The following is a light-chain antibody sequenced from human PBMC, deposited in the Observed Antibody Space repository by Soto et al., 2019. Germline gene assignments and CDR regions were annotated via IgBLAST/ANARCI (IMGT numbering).Light chain of an antibody. J-gene: IGKJ1*01. CDR3: QQSFSTLRT. CDR2: GAS. CDR1: ETITTY. V-gene: IGKV1-39*01. Sequence: DIQMTQSPPSLSASVGDRVTITCRASETITTYLNWYQQKPGNAPTLLIYGASRLKSGVPSRFSGGGSGTEFTLTISSLQPEDFATYYCQQSFSTLRTFGQGTKVEI.